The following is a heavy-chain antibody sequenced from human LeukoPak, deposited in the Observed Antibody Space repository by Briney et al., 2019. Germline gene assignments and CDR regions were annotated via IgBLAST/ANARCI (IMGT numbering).Heavy chain of an antibody. CDR3: ARGARDCSSASCYNY. CDR1: GYTFSSYD. Sequence: GASVKVSCKASGYTFSSYDINWVRQATGQGLEWMGWMNPNSGNTGYAQKFQGRVTMTRSTSINTAYMELSSLKSGDTAVYYCARGARDCSSASCYNYWGQGTLVTVSS. D-gene: IGHD2-2*02. J-gene: IGHJ4*02. CDR2: MNPNSGNT. V-gene: IGHV1-8*01.